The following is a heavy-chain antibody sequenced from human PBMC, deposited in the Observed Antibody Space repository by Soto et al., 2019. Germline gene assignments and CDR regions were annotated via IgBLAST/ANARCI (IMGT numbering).Heavy chain of an antibody. CDR2: ISYDGSNK. V-gene: IGHV3-30*03. J-gene: IGHJ4*02. CDR1: GFTFSSYG. CDR3: ARGPSRYGYSSSWYLDS. D-gene: IGHD6-13*01. Sequence: QVQLVESGGGVVQPGRSLRLSCAASGFTFSSYGMHWVRQAPGKGLEWVAVISYDGSNKYYADSVKGRFTISRDTSKNTLYLQMNSLRAEDTAVYYCARGPSRYGYSSSWYLDSWGQGTLVTVSS.